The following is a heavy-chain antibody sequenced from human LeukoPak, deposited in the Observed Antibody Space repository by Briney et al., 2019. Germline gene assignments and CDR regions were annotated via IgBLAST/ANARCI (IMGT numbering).Heavy chain of an antibody. J-gene: IGHJ4*02. CDR2: ISGSGRGGAT. CDR1: GFSFSNYA. D-gene: IGHD2-15*01. CDR3: AKSGLNRFDY. V-gene: IGHV3-23*01. Sequence: GGSLRLSCAASGFSFSNYAMSWVRQAPGKGLEWVSNISGSGRGGATYYADSVKGRFTISRDNSKNTLYLQMNSLRAEDTAVYYCAKSGLNRFDYWGQGTLVTVSS.